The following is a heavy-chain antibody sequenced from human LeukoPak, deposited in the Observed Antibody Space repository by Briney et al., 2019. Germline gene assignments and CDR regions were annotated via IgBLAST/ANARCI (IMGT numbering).Heavy chain of an antibody. CDR1: GFTFSSYS. J-gene: IGHJ6*02. Sequence: PGGSLRLSCAASGFTFSSYSMNWVRQAPGKGLEWVSYISSSSSTIYYADSVKGRFTISRDNAKNSLYLQMNSLRAEDTAVYYCARSRRRAWFGELISSPYGMDVWGQGTTVTVSS. CDR2: ISSSSSTI. CDR3: ARSRRRAWFGELISSPYGMDV. D-gene: IGHD3-10*01. V-gene: IGHV3-48*01.